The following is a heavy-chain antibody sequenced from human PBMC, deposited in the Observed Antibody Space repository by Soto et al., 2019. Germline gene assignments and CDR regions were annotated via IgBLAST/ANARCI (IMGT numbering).Heavy chain of an antibody. D-gene: IGHD3-10*01. Sequence: QVQLVQSGAEVKKPGSSVKVSCKASGGTFSSYAISWVRQAPGQGLEWMGGIISFFGTANYAQKFQGRVTVAADESTSKAYMELSSLIPEATAVYYCGSSSGVPDDYWGQGTLVTVSS. V-gene: IGHV1-69*12. CDR2: IISFFGTA. J-gene: IGHJ4*02. CDR3: GSSSGVPDDY. CDR1: GGTFSSYA.